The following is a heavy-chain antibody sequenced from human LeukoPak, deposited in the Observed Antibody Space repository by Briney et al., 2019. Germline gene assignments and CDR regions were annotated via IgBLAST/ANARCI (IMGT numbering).Heavy chain of an antibody. CDR2: IRSKANSYAA. J-gene: IGHJ4*02. CDR3: TSIHDYVWGSRH. CDR1: GFPFSGSA. V-gene: IGHV3-73*01. Sequence: GGSLRLSCAASGFPFSGSAMHWVRQTSGKGLEWVGRIRSKANSYAAAYAASVKGRFTISRDDSKNTAYLQMNSLKTEDTAVYYCTSIHDYVWGSRHWGQGTLVTVSS. D-gene: IGHD3-16*01.